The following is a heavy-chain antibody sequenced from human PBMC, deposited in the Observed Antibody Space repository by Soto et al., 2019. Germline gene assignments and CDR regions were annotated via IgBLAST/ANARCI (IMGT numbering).Heavy chain of an antibody. Sequence: SETLSLTCTVSGGSISSYYWSWIRQPPGKGLEWIGYIYYSGSTNYNPSLKSRVTISVDTSKNQFSLKLSSVTAADTAVYYCAGSDVGTALTDYWGQGPLVTVSS. J-gene: IGHJ4*02. V-gene: IGHV4-59*01. CDR3: AGSDVGTALTDY. CDR2: IYYSGST. D-gene: IGHD5-18*01. CDR1: GGSISSYY.